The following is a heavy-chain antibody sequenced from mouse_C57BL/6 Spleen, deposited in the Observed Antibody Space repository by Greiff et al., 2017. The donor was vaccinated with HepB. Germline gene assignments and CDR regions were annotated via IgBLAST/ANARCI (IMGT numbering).Heavy chain of an antibody. CDR1: GYSFTGYY. CDR2: INPSTGGT. V-gene: IGHV1-42*01. Sequence: EVQRVESGPELVKPGASVKISCKASGYSFTGYYMNWVKQSPEKSLEWIGEINPSTGGTTYNQKFKAKATLTVDKSSSTAYMQLKSLTSEDSAVYYCARGGNYFDYWGQGTTLTVSS. CDR3: ARGGNYFDY. J-gene: IGHJ2*01.